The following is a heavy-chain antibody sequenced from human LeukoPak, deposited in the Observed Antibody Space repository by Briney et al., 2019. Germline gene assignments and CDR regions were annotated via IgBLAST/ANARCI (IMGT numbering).Heavy chain of an antibody. CDR3: AKGKGALYCSGGSCYGGFFDY. V-gene: IGHV3-9*01. CDR2: ISWNSGSI. D-gene: IGHD2-15*01. Sequence: GRSLRLSCAASGFTFDDYAMHWVRQAPGKGLEWVSGISWNSGSIGYADSVKGRFTISRDNAKNSLYLQMNSLRAEDTALYYCAKGKGALYCSGGSCYGGFFDYWGQGTLVTVSS. CDR1: GFTFDDYA. J-gene: IGHJ4*02.